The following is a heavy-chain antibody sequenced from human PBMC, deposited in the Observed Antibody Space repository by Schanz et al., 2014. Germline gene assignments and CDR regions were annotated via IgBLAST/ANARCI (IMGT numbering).Heavy chain of an antibody. J-gene: IGHJ4*02. D-gene: IGHD6-25*01. CDR2: ISASGGDT. CDR3: AKVRYSSGWRGDYFDE. V-gene: IGHV3-23*04. Sequence: VQLVESGGGLVQPGGSLRLSCAASEFTFSTDAMSWVRQAPGKGLEWLSVISASGGDTYYADSVKGRFTISRDNSKNTLYLQMNSLRAEDTAVYYCAKVRYSSGWRGDYFDEWGQGTLVTVAS. CDR1: EFTFSTDA.